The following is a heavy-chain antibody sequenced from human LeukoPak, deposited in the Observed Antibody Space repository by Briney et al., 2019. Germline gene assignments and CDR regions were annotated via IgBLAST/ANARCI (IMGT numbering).Heavy chain of an antibody. J-gene: IGHJ4*02. D-gene: IGHD1-26*01. V-gene: IGHV3-48*03. CDR3: ARDLLGAQDY. CDR1: GFTFSSYE. Sequence: GGSLRLSCAASGFTFSSYEMNWVRQAPGKGLEWVSYISSGSTIYYADSVKGRFTISRDNAKNSLYLQMNSLRAEDTAVYYCARDLLGAQDYWGQGTLVTVSS. CDR2: ISSGSTI.